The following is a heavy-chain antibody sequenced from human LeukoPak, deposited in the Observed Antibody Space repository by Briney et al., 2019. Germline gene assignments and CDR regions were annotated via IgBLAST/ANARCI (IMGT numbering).Heavy chain of an antibody. CDR3: ARAGVDTSGYYYQGFDY. J-gene: IGHJ4*02. Sequence: GGSLRLSCAASGFPFSDYFMSWIRQAPGKGLEWVSYITSNGKSVYYAASVKGRFTISRDNAKNSLYLQVNSLTAEDTAVYYCARAGVDTSGYYYQGFDYWGQGTLVTVSS. D-gene: IGHD3-3*01. V-gene: IGHV3-11*04. CDR2: ITSNGKSV. CDR1: GFPFSDYF.